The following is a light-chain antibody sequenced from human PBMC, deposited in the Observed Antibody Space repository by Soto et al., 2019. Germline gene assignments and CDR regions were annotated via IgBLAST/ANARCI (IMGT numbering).Light chain of an antibody. CDR2: AAS. CDR1: QSISSY. Sequence: DIQMTQSPSSLSASVGDRVTITCRASQSISSYLNWYQQKPGKAPKLLIYAASSLQSGVPSRFSGSGSGTDFTLTISSLQHEAFATYYCQQSYSTPFTFGSGTKVDIK. J-gene: IGKJ3*01. CDR3: QQSYSTPFT. V-gene: IGKV1-39*01.